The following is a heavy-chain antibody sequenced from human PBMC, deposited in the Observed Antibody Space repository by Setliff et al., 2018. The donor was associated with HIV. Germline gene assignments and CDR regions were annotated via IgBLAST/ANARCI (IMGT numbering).Heavy chain of an antibody. Sequence: PSETLSLTCAVSGGSISSSNWWSWVRQPPGKGLEWIGEINHSGSTNYNPSLKSRVTISVDKSKNQFSLKLSSVTAADTAVYSCAREGQQLVRGPYFDYWGQGTLVTVSS. J-gene: IGHJ4*02. CDR2: INHSGST. CDR1: GGSISSSNW. V-gene: IGHV4-4*02. D-gene: IGHD6-13*01. CDR3: AREGQQLVRGPYFDY.